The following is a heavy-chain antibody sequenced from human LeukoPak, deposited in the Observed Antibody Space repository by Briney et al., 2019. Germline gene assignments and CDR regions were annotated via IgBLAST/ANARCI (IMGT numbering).Heavy chain of an antibody. CDR3: ARGVVPAASGPFDY. J-gene: IGHJ4*02. Sequence: KASETLSLTCAVYGGSFSGYYWSWIRQPPGKGLEWIGEINHSGSTNYNPSLKSRVTISVDTSKNQFSLKLSSVTAADTAVYYCARGVVPAASGPFDYWGQGTLVTVSS. CDR1: GGSFSGYY. D-gene: IGHD2-2*01. CDR2: INHSGST. V-gene: IGHV4-34*01.